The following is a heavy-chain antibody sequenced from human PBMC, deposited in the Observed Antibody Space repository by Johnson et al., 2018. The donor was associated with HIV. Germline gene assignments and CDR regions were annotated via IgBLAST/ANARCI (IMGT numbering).Heavy chain of an antibody. CDR2: IKQDGSEN. V-gene: IGHV3-7*03. CDR1: GFTFSNYA. Sequence: VQLVESGGGVVQPGRSLRLSCAASGFTFSNYAMHWVRQAPGKGLEWVASIKQDGSENYYVDSVKGRFIISRDNAKSSLFLQMNILTAEDTAVYYCARGIQPDAFDIWGQGTMVTVS. D-gene: IGHD2-2*01. J-gene: IGHJ3*02. CDR3: ARGIQPDAFDI.